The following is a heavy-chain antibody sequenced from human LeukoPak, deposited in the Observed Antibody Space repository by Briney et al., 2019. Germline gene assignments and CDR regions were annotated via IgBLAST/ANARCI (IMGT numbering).Heavy chain of an antibody. CDR3: ARDSLAAAFFDY. V-gene: IGHV3-7*01. J-gene: IGHJ4*02. Sequence: PGGSLRLSCAASGFTFNSYWMIWVRQAPGTGLEWVANIKEDGNEKYYVDSVRGRFTISRDNAKNSLYLQMNSLRADDTAVYYCARDSLAAAFFDYWGQGTLVTVSS. CDR1: GFTFNSYW. CDR2: IKEDGNEK. D-gene: IGHD6-13*01.